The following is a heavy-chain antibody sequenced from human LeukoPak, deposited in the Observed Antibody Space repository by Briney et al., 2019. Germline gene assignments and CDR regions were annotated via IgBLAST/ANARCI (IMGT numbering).Heavy chain of an antibody. J-gene: IGHJ6*02. CDR3: AKDSRMRYDILTGYSRYYYGMDV. CDR2: ISWDGGST. Sequence: PGGSLRLSCAASGFTFDDYAMHWVRQAPGKGLEWVSLISWDGGSTYYADSVKGQFTISRDNSKNSLYLQMNSLRAEDTALYYCAKDSRMRYDILTGYSRYYYGMDVWGQGTTVTVSS. V-gene: IGHV3-43D*03. CDR1: GFTFDDYA. D-gene: IGHD3-9*01.